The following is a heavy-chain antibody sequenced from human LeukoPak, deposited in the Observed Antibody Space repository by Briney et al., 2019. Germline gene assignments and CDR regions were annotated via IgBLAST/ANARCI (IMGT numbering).Heavy chain of an antibody. Sequence: SETLSLTCAVYGGSFSGYYWSWIRQPPGKGLEWMGEINHSGSTNYNPSLKSRVTISVDTSKNQFSLKLSSVTAADTAVYYCARPGSRRRYSWFDPWGQGTLVTVSS. V-gene: IGHV4-34*01. CDR3: ARPGSRRRYSWFDP. CDR2: INHSGST. CDR1: GGSFSGYY. J-gene: IGHJ5*02. D-gene: IGHD1-26*01.